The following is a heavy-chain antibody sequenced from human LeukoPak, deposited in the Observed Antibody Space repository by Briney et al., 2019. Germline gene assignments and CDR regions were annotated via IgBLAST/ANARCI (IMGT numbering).Heavy chain of an antibody. V-gene: IGHV3-33*01. J-gene: IGHJ4*02. CDR1: GFTFSTYA. CDR3: ARSQYCSGGSCYRLGDY. CDR2: IWHDGSNK. D-gene: IGHD2-15*01. Sequence: RSLRLSCAASGFTFSTYAMHWVRQAPGKGLEWVAGIWHDGSNKYYADSVKGRFTISRDNSKNALYLQMDSLRAEDTAVYYCARSQYCSGGSCYRLGDYWGQGTLVTVSS.